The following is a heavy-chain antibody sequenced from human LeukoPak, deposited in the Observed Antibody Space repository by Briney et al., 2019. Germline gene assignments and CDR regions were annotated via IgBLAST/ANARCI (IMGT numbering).Heavy chain of an antibody. J-gene: IGHJ4*02. Sequence: GGSLRLSCAASGLTFSNYWMHWFRQAPGKGLVWVSRIKRDGSTTNYAASVKGRFTIYRDSAKNTLYLKMNSLRAEDTAGDYCAITAAGEHWGQGTLVTVSS. CDR2: IKRDGSTT. D-gene: IGHD6-13*01. CDR1: GLTFSNYW. CDR3: AITAAGEH. V-gene: IGHV3-74*01.